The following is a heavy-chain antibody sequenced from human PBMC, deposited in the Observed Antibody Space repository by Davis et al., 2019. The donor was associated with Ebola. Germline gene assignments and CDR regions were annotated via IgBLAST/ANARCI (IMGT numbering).Heavy chain of an antibody. V-gene: IGHV3-30*18. CDR2: ISSDGNNK. CDR3: AKEQIGSWDLDY. J-gene: IGHJ4*02. D-gene: IGHD6-13*01. Sequence: PGGSLRLSCAASGFNFDLHGMHWVRQAPGKGLEWVGIISSDGNNKFYGESVKGRFAISRDDSENTLYLQMNSLRVEDTAVYYCAKEQIGSWDLDYWGQGTLVTVSS. CDR1: GFNFDLHG.